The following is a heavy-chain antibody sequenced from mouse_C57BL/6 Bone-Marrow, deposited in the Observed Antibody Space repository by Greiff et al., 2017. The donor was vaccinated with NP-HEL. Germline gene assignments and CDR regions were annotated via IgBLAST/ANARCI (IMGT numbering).Heavy chain of an antibody. J-gene: IGHJ2*01. V-gene: IGHV1-62-2*01. D-gene: IGHD1-1*01. CDR3: ARHGFTTVVDGDYFDY. Sequence: VKLVESGAELVKPGASVKLSCKASGYTFTEYTIHWVKQRSGQGLEWIGWFYPGSGSIKYNEKFKDKATLTADKSSSTVYMELSRLTSEDSAVYFCARHGFTTVVDGDYFDYWGQGTTLTVSS. CDR2: FYPGSGSI. CDR1: GYTFTEYT.